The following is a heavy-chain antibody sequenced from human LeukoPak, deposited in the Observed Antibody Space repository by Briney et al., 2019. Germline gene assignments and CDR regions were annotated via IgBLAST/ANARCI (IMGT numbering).Heavy chain of an antibody. CDR1: GGSISSYY. V-gene: IGHV4-4*07. J-gene: IGHJ3*02. CDR2: IYTSGST. CDR3: ARGPYSYDSSGAFDI. Sequence: ETLSLTCTVSGGSISSYYWSWIRQPAGKGLEWIGRIYTSGSTNYNPSLKSRVTMSVDTSKNQFSLKLSSVTAADTAVYFCARGPYSYDSSGAFDIWGQGTMVTVSS. D-gene: IGHD3-22*01.